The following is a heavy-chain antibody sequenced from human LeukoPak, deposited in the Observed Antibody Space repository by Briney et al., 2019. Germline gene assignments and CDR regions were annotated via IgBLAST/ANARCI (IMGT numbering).Heavy chain of an antibody. D-gene: IGHD3-10*01. Sequence: GRSLRLSCAASGFTFSSYGMHWVRQAPGKGLEWVAVISYDGSNKYYADSVKGRFTISRDNSKNTLYLQMNSLRAEDTAVYYCAKGGSPYYYGSGSYSGKFDYWGQGTLVTVSS. V-gene: IGHV3-30*18. J-gene: IGHJ4*02. CDR1: GFTFSSYG. CDR2: ISYDGSNK. CDR3: AKGGSPYYYGSGSYSGKFDY.